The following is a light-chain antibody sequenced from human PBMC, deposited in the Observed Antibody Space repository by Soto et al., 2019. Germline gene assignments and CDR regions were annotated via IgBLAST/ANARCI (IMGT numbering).Light chain of an antibody. CDR3: QQYGSSPRT. CDR2: GAS. Sequence: EIVLTQSPATLSLSPGERATLSCRASQSVSSYLAWYQQKPGRAPRLLIYGASSRATGIPDRFSGSGSGTDFILTISRLEPEDFAVYYCQQYGSSPRTFGQGTKVDIK. J-gene: IGKJ1*01. CDR1: QSVSSY. V-gene: IGKV3-20*01.